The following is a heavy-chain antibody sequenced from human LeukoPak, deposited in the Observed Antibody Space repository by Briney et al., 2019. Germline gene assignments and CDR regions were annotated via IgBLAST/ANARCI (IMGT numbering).Heavy chain of an antibody. CDR1: GFTFSSYA. Sequence: GGSLRLSCAASGFTFSSYAMHWVRQAPGKGLEWVAVISYDGSNKYYADSVKGRFTISRDNSKNTLYLQMNSLRAEDTAVYYCARLSEWELPSPDSDYWGQGTLVTVSS. J-gene: IGHJ4*02. CDR3: ARLSEWELPSPDSDY. V-gene: IGHV3-30-3*01. CDR2: ISYDGSNK. D-gene: IGHD1-26*01.